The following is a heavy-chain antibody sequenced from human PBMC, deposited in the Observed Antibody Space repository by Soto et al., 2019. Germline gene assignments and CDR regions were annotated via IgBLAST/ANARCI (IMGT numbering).Heavy chain of an antibody. CDR1: GGSISSYY. J-gene: IGHJ6*02. CDR3: ARDITMVRGVLYGMDV. V-gene: IGHV4-4*07. D-gene: IGHD3-10*01. CDR2: IYTSGST. Sequence: SETLSLTCTVSGGSISSYYWSWIRQPAGKGLEWIGRIYTSGSTNYNPSLKSRVTMSVDTSKNQFSLKLSSVTAADTAVYYCARDITMVRGVLYGMDVWGQRNTVTV.